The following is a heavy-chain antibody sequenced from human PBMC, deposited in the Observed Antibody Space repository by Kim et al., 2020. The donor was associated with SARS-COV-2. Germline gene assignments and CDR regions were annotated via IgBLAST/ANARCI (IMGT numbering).Heavy chain of an antibody. CDR1: GGSVSSGSYY. Sequence: SETLSLTCTVSGGSVSSGSYYWGWIRQPPGKGLEWIGCIYYSGSTNYNPSLKSRVTISVDTSKNQFSLKLSSVTAAYTAVYYCARGAGYYDYWSGYYIGNYYYSMDFWGQGTPVTVSS. V-gene: IGHV4-61*01. J-gene: IGHJ6*02. CDR2: IYYSGST. D-gene: IGHD3-3*01. CDR3: ARGAGYYDYWSGYYIGNYYYSMDF.